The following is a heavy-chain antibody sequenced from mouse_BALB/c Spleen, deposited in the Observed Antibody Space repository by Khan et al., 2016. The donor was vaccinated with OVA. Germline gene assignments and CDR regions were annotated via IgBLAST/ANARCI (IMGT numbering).Heavy chain of an antibody. CDR2: INYSGGT. CDR1: GYSITSDYA. J-gene: IGHJ3*01. Sequence: EVKLQESGPGLVKPSQSLSLTCTVTGYSITSDYAWNWIRQFPGNKLEWMVYINYSGGTSYLPSLNSRISITRDTSRNQFFLQLNSVTTEDSATYYCARGCAYWGQGTLVTVS. CDR3: ARGCAY. V-gene: IGHV3-2*02.